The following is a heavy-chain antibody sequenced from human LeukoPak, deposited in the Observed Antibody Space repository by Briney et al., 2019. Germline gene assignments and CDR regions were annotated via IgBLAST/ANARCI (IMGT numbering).Heavy chain of an antibody. J-gene: IGHJ4*02. Sequence: GRSLRLSCAASGFTFSSYAMHWVRQAPGKGLEWVAVISYDGSNKYYADSVKGRFTISRDNSKNTLYLRMNSLRAEDTAVYYCAKDFRGFDYWGQGTLVTVSS. CDR3: AKDFRGFDY. V-gene: IGHV3-30*04. CDR2: ISYDGSNK. D-gene: IGHD3-16*01. CDR1: GFTFSSYA.